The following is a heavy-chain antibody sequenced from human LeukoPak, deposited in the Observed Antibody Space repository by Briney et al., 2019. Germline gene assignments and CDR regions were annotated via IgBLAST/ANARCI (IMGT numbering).Heavy chain of an antibody. V-gene: IGHV1-69*05. J-gene: IGHJ4*02. CDR2: IIPIFGTA. CDR3: ARDNGVVAATFDY. CDR1: GGTFSSYA. D-gene: IGHD2-15*01. Sequence: SVKVSCKASGGTFSSYAISWVRQAPGQGLEWMGGIIPIFGTANYAQKLQGRVTMTTDTSTSTAYMELRSLRSDDTAVYYCARDNGVVAATFDYWGQGTLVTVSS.